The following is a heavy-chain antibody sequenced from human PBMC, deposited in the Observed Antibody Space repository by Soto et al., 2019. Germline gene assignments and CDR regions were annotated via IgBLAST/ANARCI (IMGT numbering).Heavy chain of an antibody. Sequence: QVRLVESGGGVVQPGRSLRLSCAVSGFTLSSHAMHWVRQAPGKGLGWVALILSDGSNKYYADSVKGRFTTSRDNCKNTMYLQLKSLSVEDTDVYYCARDDEGGSDCDLGYWSQGALVTVSS. CDR1: GFTLSSHA. J-gene: IGHJ4*02. CDR3: ARDDEGGSDCDLGY. D-gene: IGHD1-26*01. V-gene: IGHV3-30-3*01. CDR2: ILSDGSNK.